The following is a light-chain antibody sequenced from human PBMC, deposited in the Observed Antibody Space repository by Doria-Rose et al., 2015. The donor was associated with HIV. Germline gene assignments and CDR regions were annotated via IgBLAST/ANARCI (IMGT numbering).Light chain of an antibody. CDR2: WAS. CDR1: QSPLYTSKNY. Sequence: DIRETQSPESLCMSLGERVTLNCKTNQSPLYTSKNYLAWYQQKPGQPPKLLSYWASTRQSGVAVRFSGSGSGTDFTLTISSLEAEDVAVYYCQQYYDTPSFGPGTTVDIK. CDR3: QQYYDTPS. V-gene: IGKV4-1*01. J-gene: IGKJ3*01.